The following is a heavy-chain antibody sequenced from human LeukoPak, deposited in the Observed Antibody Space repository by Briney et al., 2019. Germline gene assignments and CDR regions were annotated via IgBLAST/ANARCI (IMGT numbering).Heavy chain of an antibody. CDR1: GFTFNTHA. V-gene: IGHV3-23*01. Sequence: AGSLRLSCAASGFTFNTHAMSWVRQAPGKGLEWVSSLTRTGRTTYYADSVKGRFTISRDNLKNTVYLQMNSLRGEDTAIYYCAKGRPNFYEASGSYYKMKGDFWGQGTLVTVSS. CDR3: AKGRPNFYEASGSYYKMKGDF. CDR2: LTRTGRTT. J-gene: IGHJ4*02. D-gene: IGHD3-10*01.